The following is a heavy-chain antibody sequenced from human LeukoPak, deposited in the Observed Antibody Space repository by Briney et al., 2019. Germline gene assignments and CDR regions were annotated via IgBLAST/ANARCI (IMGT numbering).Heavy chain of an antibody. CDR1: GGSFSGYY. D-gene: IGHD2-15*01. V-gene: IGHV4-34*01. CDR3: VRGLHCGGGSCYPFPFDY. CDR2: INHSGST. J-gene: IGHJ4*02. Sequence: SETLSLTCAVYGGSFSGYYWSWIRQPPGKGLEWIGEINHSGSTNYNPSLKSRVTISVDTSKNQFSLKLSSVTAADTAVYYCVRGLHCGGGSCYPFPFDYWGQGTLVTVSS.